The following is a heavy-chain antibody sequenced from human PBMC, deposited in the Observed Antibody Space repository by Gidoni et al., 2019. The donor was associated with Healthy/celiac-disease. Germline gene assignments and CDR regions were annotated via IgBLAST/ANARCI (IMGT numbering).Heavy chain of an antibody. Sequence: QVQLVESGGGLVKPGGSLRLSCAASGFAFSDYYMSWIRQAPGKGLEWVSYIISSSSYTNYEDSVKGRFTISRDNAKNSLYLQMNSLRAEDTAVYYCARGGRWLQLSPDYWGQGTLVTVSS. CDR2: IISSSSYT. J-gene: IGHJ4*02. V-gene: IGHV3-11*06. CDR3: ARGGRWLQLSPDY. CDR1: GFAFSDYY. D-gene: IGHD1-1*01.